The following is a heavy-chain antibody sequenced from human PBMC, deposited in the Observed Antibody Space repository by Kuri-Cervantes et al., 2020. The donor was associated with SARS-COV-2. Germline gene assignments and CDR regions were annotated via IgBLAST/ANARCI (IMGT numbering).Heavy chain of an antibody. V-gene: IGHV3-21*01. D-gene: IGHD3-3*01. Sequence: GESLKISCAASGFTFSSYSMNWVRQAPGKGLEWVSSISSSSSYIYYADSVKGRFTISRDNAKNSLYLQMNSLRTEDTAVYYCARDKDFWSGYQDAFDIWGQGTMVTVSS. CDR1: GFTFSSYS. J-gene: IGHJ3*02. CDR2: ISSSSSYI. CDR3: ARDKDFWSGYQDAFDI.